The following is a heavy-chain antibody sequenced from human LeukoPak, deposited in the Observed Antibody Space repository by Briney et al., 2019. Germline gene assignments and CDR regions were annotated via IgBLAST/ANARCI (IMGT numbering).Heavy chain of an antibody. J-gene: IGHJ4*02. CDR3: ARDPVEWELLLDY. Sequence: GGSLRLSCAASGFTFSSYAMSWVRQAPGKRLEWVANMNIDGSEKYYADSVKGRFSISRDNARNSVYLQMASLRVEDTAVYYCARDPVEWELLLDYWGQGTLVTVSS. V-gene: IGHV3-7*01. CDR1: GFTFSSYA. CDR2: MNIDGSEK. D-gene: IGHD1-26*01.